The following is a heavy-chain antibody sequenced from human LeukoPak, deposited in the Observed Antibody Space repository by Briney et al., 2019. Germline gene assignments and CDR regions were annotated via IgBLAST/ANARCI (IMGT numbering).Heavy chain of an antibody. Sequence: GGSLRLSCAASGFTFSSYSMNWVRQAPGKGLEWVSSISSSSYIYYADSVKGRFTISRDNAKNSLYLQMNSLRAEDTAVYYCARVFGQLVPYYYYYMDVWGKGTTVTVSS. V-gene: IGHV3-21*01. CDR3: ARVFGQLVPYYYYYMDV. CDR1: GFTFSSYS. CDR2: ISSSSYI. D-gene: IGHD6-6*01. J-gene: IGHJ6*03.